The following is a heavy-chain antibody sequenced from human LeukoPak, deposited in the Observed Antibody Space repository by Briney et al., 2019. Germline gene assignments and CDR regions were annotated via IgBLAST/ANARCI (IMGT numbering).Heavy chain of an antibody. J-gene: IGHJ4*02. CDR3: ARGGYYFDY. Sequence: GGSLRLSCAASGFTFSSYWMSWVRQAPGKGLEWVANMKQDGSEIYYVDSVRGRFSISRDNAKNSVYLQMNSLRAEDTAVYYCARGGYYFDYWGQGTQVTVSS. CDR2: MKQDGSEI. CDR1: GFTFSSYW. V-gene: IGHV3-7*01.